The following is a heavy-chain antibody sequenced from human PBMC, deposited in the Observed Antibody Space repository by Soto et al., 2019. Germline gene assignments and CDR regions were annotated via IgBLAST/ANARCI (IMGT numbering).Heavy chain of an antibody. D-gene: IGHD1-1*01. J-gene: IGHJ5*02. CDR2: IKQDGSEV. CDR1: GFTFTSSW. Sequence: EVQLVESGGGLVQPGGSLRLTCTASGFTFTSSWMAWVRQAPGKGLEWVGNIKQDGSEVYYLDSMRGRFTISRDSAWKSLYLQVNSLRAEDTAVYYCAGIQYDGFDTWGQGTMVAGSS. CDR3: AGIQYDGFDT. V-gene: IGHV3-7*01.